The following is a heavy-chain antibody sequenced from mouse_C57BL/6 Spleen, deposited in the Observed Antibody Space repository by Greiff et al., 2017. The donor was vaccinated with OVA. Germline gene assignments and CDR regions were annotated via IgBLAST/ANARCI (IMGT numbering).Heavy chain of an antibody. J-gene: IGHJ4*01. CDR1: GYSFTGYY. V-gene: IGHV1-42*01. D-gene: IGHD1-1*01. CDR2: INPSTGGT. CDR3: ARMGLHYYGSYAMDY. Sequence: VQLKESGPELVKPGASVKISCKASGYSFTGYYMNWVKQSPEKSLEWIGEINPSTGGTTYNQKFKAKATLTVDKSSSTAYMQLKSLTSEDSAVYYCARMGLHYYGSYAMDYWGQGTSVTVSS.